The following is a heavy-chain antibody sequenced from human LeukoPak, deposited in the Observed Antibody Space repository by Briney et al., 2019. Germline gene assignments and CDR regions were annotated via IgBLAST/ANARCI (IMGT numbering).Heavy chain of an antibody. CDR3: ARGRYTGGWYPDYFDY. V-gene: IGHV3-7*01. CDR2: IKEDGSDK. CDR1: GFTFSGSW. J-gene: IGHJ4*02. Sequence: QSGGSLRLSCAASGFTFSGSWMTWIRQAPGKGPEWVANIKEDGSDKYYVDSVKGRFTISRDNAKDSLYLQLNSLRAEDTALYYCARGRYTGGWYPDYFDYWGQGALVTVSS. D-gene: IGHD6-19*01.